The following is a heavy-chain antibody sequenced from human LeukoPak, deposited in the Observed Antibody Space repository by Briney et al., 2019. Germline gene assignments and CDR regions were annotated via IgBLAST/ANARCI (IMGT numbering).Heavy chain of an antibody. V-gene: IGHV3-9*01. J-gene: IGHJ4*02. D-gene: IGHD3-10*01. Sequence: PGGSLRLSCAASGFTFDDYAMHWVRQAPGKGLEWVSGISWNSGSIGYADSVKGRFTISRDNAKNSLYLQMNSLRAEDTALYYCAKDRYYGSGSYFGSLDYWGQGTLVTVSS. CDR1: GFTFDDYA. CDR2: ISWNSGSI. CDR3: AKDRYYGSGSYFGSLDY.